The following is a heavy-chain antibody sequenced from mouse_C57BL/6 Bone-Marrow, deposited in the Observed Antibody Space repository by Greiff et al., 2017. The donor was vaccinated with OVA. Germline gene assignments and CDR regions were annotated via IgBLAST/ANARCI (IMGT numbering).Heavy chain of an antibody. D-gene: IGHD2-14*01. CDR2: IYPGSGNT. CDR1: GYTFTDYY. Sequence: VQLQQSGAELVRPGASVKLSCKASGYTFTDYYINWVKQRPGQGLEWIARIYPGSGNTYYNEKFKGKATLTAEKSSSTAYMQLSSLKSEDSAVYFCARGGGTWDYWGQGTTLTVSS. V-gene: IGHV1-76*01. CDR3: ARGGGTWDY. J-gene: IGHJ2*01.